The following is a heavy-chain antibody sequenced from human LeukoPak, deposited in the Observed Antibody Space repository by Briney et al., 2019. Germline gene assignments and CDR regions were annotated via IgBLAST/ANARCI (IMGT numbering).Heavy chain of an antibody. CDR2: INQDGSER. D-gene: IGHD5-24*01. CDR1: GFTFSSDW. Sequence: PGGSLRLSCAASGFTFSSDWMSWVRQAPGKGLEWVANINQDGSERNYVDSVKGRFTISRDNAKNSLYLQMNSLRAEDTAVYYCASSWGDGYNSLPVAYWGQGTLVTVSS. CDR3: ASSWGDGYNSLPVAY. V-gene: IGHV3-7*01. J-gene: IGHJ4*02.